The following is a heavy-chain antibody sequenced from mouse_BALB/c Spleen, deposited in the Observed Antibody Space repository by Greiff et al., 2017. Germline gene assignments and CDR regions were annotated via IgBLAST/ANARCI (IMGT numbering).Heavy chain of an antibody. CDR2: IWAGGST. CDR3: ARDDGDFAY. D-gene: IGHD2-13*01. CDR1: GFSLTSYG. J-gene: IGHJ3*01. V-gene: IGHV2-9*02. Sequence: QVRLQQSGPGLVAPSQSLSITCTVSGFSLTSYGVHWVRQPPGKGLEWLGVIWAGGSTNYNSALMSRLSISTDNSKSQVFLKMNSLQTDDTAMDYCARDDGDFAYWGQGTLVTVSA.